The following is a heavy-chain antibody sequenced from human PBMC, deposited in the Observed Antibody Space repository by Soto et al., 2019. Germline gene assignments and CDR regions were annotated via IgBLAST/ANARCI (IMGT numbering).Heavy chain of an antibody. V-gene: IGHV4-34*01. CDR3: ARSGYCSSTSCYRHPNHYYFDY. CDR2: INHSGST. CDR1: GGSFSGYY. J-gene: IGHJ4*02. D-gene: IGHD2-2*01. Sequence: SETLSLTCAVYGGSFSGYYWSWIRQPPGKGLEWIGEINHSGSTNYNPSLKSRVTISVDTSKNQFSLKLSSVTAADTAVYYCARSGYCSSTSCYRHPNHYYFDYWGQGTLVTVSS.